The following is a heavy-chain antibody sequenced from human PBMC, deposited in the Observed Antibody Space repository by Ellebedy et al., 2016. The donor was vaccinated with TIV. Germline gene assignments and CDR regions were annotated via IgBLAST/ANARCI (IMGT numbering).Heavy chain of an antibody. V-gene: IGHV1-3*01. CDR3: ARDLRKDGYRYGYYYGMDV. J-gene: IGHJ6*02. Sequence: ASVKVSCKASGYTFTSYRMHWVRQAPGQSLEWMGWINAGNGNTKSSQKFQGRVTITADESTSTAYMELSSLRSEDTAVYYCARDLRKDGYRYGYYYGMDVWGQGTTVTVSS. CDR1: GYTFTSYR. CDR2: INAGNGNT. D-gene: IGHD5-18*01.